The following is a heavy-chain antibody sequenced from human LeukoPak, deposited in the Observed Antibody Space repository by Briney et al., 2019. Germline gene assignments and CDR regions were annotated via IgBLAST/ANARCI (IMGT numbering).Heavy chain of an antibody. Sequence: PSESLSLTCTVSGGSISSYYWSWIRQPPGKGLEWIGYIYYSGSTNCKPSLESRVTISVDTSKNQFSLKLSSVTAADTAVYYCARHTTHGDYNPNDYWGQGTLVTVSS. D-gene: IGHD3-16*01. CDR2: IYYSGST. V-gene: IGHV4-59*08. J-gene: IGHJ4*02. CDR3: ARHTTHGDYNPNDY. CDR1: GGSISSYY.